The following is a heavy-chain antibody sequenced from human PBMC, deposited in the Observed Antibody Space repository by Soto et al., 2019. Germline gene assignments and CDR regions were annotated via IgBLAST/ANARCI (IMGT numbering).Heavy chain of an antibody. CDR2: GHHTKGA. V-gene: IGHV4-4*02. Sequence: XGTLSLTCVVSGKSISKDIWWNCVRQPPGQGLEWIGEGHHTKGALYNPALRSRVTVSADLFNSKIFLEVHSLGAADTAVYYCARAGFWNLDSWGQGTPVTVSS. J-gene: IGHJ4*02. CDR1: GKSISKDIW. CDR3: ARAGFWNLDS. D-gene: IGHD1-1*01.